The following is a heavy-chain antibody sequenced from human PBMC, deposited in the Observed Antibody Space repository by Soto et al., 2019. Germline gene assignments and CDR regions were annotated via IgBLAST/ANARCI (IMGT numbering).Heavy chain of an antibody. CDR1: VASISVHSYY. CDR3: ARGPNVRPAAILYYYYGMDV. J-gene: IGHJ6*02. CDR2: SYYSGTT. D-gene: IGHD2-2*02. Sequence: SETLSLTCTVSVASISVHSYYWTWIRQPPGKGLEWIGSSYYSGTTYFNPSLKSRATISVDTSKNQFSLRLTSVTAADTAVYYCARGPNVRPAAILYYYYGMDVWGQGTTVTVSS. V-gene: IGHV4-39*02.